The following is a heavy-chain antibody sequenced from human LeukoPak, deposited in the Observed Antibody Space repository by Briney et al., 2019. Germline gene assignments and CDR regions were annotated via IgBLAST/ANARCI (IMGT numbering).Heavy chain of an antibody. CDR2: IYSGGST. D-gene: IGHD2-15*01. Sequence: GGSLRLSCAASGFTVSSNYMSWVRQAPGKGLEWVSVIYSGGSTYYADSVKGRFTISRDNSKNTLYLQMNSLRAEDTAVYYCARDTIPSDNCSGGSCYFNYWGQGTLVTVSS. CDR1: GFTVSSNY. V-gene: IGHV3-66*01. CDR3: ARDTIPSDNCSGGSCYFNY. J-gene: IGHJ4*02.